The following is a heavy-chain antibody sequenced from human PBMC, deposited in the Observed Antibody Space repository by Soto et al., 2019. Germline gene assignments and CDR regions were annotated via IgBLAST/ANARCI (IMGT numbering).Heavy chain of an antibody. CDR2: TSGGGGTT. CDR1: GFTFNSYA. Sequence: GGSLRLSCAASGFTFNSYAMSWVRQAPGKGLEWVSITSGGGGTTYYADSVKGRFAISRDNSKNTLYLEMNSLRAEDTAVYFCAKRYHTTPSCFDYWGQGTLVTVSS. D-gene: IGHD2-15*01. J-gene: IGHJ4*02. CDR3: AKRYHTTPSCFDY. V-gene: IGHV3-23*01.